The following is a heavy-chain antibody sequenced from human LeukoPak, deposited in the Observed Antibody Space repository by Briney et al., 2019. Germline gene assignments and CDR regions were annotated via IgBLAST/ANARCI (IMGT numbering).Heavy chain of an antibody. CDR2: ISYDGSNK. Sequence: GGSLRLSCAASGFTFSSYGMHWVRQAPGKGLEWVAVISYDGSNKDYADSVKGRFTISRDNSKDTLYLQMNSLRAEDRAVYYCAKVPFHEAAAADVFYGMDVWGQGTTVTVSS. CDR3: AKVPFHEAAAADVFYGMDV. V-gene: IGHV3-30*18. D-gene: IGHD6-13*01. J-gene: IGHJ6*02. CDR1: GFTFSSYG.